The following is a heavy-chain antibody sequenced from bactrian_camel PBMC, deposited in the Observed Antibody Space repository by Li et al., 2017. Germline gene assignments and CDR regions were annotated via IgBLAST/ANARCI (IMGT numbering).Heavy chain of an antibody. Sequence: HVQLVESGGGSVELGGSLTLSCTPLGFIFSSHSVAWFRQAPGKELEFVSRIANNNRRPDYADSVKGRAAISRDNTKKMLYLRLTSLKPEDTAMYYCVKGWDVPNGVRGQGTQVTVS. V-gene: IGHV3-2*01. CDR1: GFIFSSHS. CDR3: VKGWDVPNGV. J-gene: IGHJ4*01. D-gene: IGHD3*01. CDR2: IANNNRRP.